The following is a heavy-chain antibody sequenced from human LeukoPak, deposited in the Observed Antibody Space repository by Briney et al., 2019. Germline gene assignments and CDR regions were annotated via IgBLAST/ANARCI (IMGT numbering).Heavy chain of an antibody. V-gene: IGHV3-23*01. CDR2: ISGSGGST. CDR3: AKDRPPTYYDFLSGSYYFDY. CDR1: GFTFSSYA. J-gene: IGHJ4*02. Sequence: PGGSLRPSCAASGFTFSSYAMSWVRQAPGKGLEWVSAISGSGGSTYYADSVKGRFTISRDNSKNTLYLQMNSLRAEDTAVYYCAKDRPPTYYDFLSGSYYFDYWGQGTLVTVSS. D-gene: IGHD3-3*01.